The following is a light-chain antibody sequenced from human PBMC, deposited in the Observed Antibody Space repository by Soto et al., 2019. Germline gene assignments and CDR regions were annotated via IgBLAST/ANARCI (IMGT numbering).Light chain of an antibody. CDR2: DVS. Sequence: QSALTQPASVSGSPGQSITISCTGTSSDVGGYNYVSWYQQHPGKAPKLMIYDVSNRPSGVSNRFSGSKSGNTASLTISGLQAEDEADYSCSSYTSSSTLVVFGVGTKLTVL. J-gene: IGLJ2*01. CDR1: SSDVGGYNY. CDR3: SSYTSSSTLVV. V-gene: IGLV2-14*01.